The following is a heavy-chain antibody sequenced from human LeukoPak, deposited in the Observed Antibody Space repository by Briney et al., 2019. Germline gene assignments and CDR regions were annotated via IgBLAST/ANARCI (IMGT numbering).Heavy chain of an antibody. CDR2: ISWNSGSI. V-gene: IGHV3-9*01. CDR3: AKDKRGYSYGCLDY. J-gene: IGHJ4*02. Sequence: GGSLRLSCAASGFTFSSYSMNWVRQAPGKGLEWVSGISWNSGSIGYADSVKGRFTISRDNAKNSLYLQMNSLRAEDTALYYCAKDKRGYSYGCLDYWGQGTLVTVSS. D-gene: IGHD5-18*01. CDR1: GFTFSSYS.